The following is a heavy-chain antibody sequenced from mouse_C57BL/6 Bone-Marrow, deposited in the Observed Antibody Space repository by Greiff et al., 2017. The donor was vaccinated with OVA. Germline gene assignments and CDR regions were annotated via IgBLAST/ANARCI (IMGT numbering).Heavy chain of an antibody. CDR2: IYPGSGGT. D-gene: IGHD2-10*02. CDR3: TRRDILGYFDY. CDR1: GYTFTSYW. Sequence: QVQLQQPGAELVKPGASVKLSCKASGYTFTSYWITWVQQRPGQGLEWIGDIYPGSGGTNYNEKFKSKGTLTVYTSSSTAYKQLSSLTAEDSAYYYGTRRDILGYFDYWGQGTTLTVSS. J-gene: IGHJ2*01. V-gene: IGHV1-55*01.